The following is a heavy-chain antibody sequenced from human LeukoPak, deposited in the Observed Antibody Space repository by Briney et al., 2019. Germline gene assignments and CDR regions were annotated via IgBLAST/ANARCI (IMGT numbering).Heavy chain of an antibody. CDR1: GYSISSGYY. D-gene: IGHD4-23*01. CDR3: ATLEAYGGNSGPSPTSDY. J-gene: IGHJ4*02. CDR2: ICHSGST. V-gene: IGHV4-38-2*02. Sequence: SETLSLTCTVSGYSISSGYYWGWIRQPPGKGLEWIGSICHSGSTYYNPSLKSRVTISVDTSKNQFSLKLSSVTAADTAVYYCATLEAYGGNSGPSPTSDYWGQGTLVTVSS.